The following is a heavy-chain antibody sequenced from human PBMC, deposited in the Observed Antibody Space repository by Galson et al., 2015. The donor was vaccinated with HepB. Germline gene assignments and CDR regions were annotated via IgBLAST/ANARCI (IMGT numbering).Heavy chain of an antibody. CDR2: ITWNSGTI. J-gene: IGHJ6*02. CDR3: AKSRGSYYYGLDV. Sequence: SLRLSCAASGFTFDDFAMHWVRQAPGKGLQWVSGITWNSGTIDYADSVKGRFTISRDNAKNPVYLQMNSLRDEDTALYYCAKSRGSYYYGLDVWGQGTRVTVSS. D-gene: IGHD3-16*01. CDR1: GFTFDDFA. V-gene: IGHV3-9*01.